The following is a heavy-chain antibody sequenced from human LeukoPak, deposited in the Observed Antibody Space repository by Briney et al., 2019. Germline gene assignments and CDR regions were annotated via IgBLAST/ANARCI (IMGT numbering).Heavy chain of an antibody. D-gene: IGHD6-19*01. CDR1: GFTFDDYA. Sequence: PGRSLRLSCAASGFTFDDYAMHWVRQAPGKGLEWVSGISWNSGSIGYADSVKGRFTISRDNAKHSLYLQMNSLRAEDTAVYYCARGRGQWPLYMDVWGKGTTVTVSS. V-gene: IGHV3-9*01. CDR3: ARGRGQWPLYMDV. CDR2: ISWNSGSI. J-gene: IGHJ6*03.